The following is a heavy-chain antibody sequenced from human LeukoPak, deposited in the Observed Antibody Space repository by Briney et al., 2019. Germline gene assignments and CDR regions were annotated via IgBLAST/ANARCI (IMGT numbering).Heavy chain of an antibody. J-gene: IGHJ4*02. CDR3: AKSGDSSGYYYSDY. V-gene: IGHV3-9*01. Sequence: AGGSLRLSCAASGFTFADYAMHWVRQAPGKGLEWVSGITWNGGSIGHADSVKGRFTISRDNAKSSLYLQMNSLRAEDTAMYYCAKSGDSSGYYYSDYWGQGTLVTVSS. D-gene: IGHD3-22*01. CDR2: ITWNGGSI. CDR1: GFTFADYA.